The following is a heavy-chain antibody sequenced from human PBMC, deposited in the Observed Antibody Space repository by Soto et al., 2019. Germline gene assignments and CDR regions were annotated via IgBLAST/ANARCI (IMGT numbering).Heavy chain of an antibody. Sequence: QVQLQQWGAGLLKPSETLSLTCAVYGGSFSGYYWSWIRQPPGKGLEWIGEINHSGSTNYNPSLESRVTISVDTSKNQFSQKLSSVTAADTAVYYCARGRRTAVTIDYWGQGTLVTVSS. CDR3: ARGRRTAVTIDY. V-gene: IGHV4-34*01. J-gene: IGHJ4*02. CDR2: INHSGST. D-gene: IGHD4-17*01. CDR1: GGSFSGYY.